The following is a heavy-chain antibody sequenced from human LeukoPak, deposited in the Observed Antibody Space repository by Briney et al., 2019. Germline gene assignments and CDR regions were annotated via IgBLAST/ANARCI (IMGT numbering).Heavy chain of an antibody. CDR2: FDPQDGET. V-gene: IGHV1-24*01. Sequence: ASVKVSCKVSGYTLTELSMHWVRQAPGKGLEWMGGFDPQDGETHYAQKFQGRVTMTEDRSTDTHYMELGSLRSEDTAAYYCATERFDSRGLIRFYYFDYWGQGTLVTVSS. D-gene: IGHD3-22*01. CDR3: ATERFDSRGLIRFYYFDY. J-gene: IGHJ4*02. CDR1: GYTLTELS.